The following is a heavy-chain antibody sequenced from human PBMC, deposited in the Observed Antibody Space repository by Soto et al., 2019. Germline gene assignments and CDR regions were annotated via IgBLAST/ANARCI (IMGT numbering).Heavy chain of an antibody. V-gene: IGHV4-39*01. J-gene: IGHJ5*02. CDR2: IYYSGST. Sequence: SETLSLTCTVSGGSISRSSYYWGWIRQPPGKGLEWIGSIYYSGSTYYNPSLKSRITISVDTSKNQFSLKLSSVTAADTAVYYCARARSGRTVTFWFDPWGQGTRVTAS. CDR3: ARARSGRTVTFWFDP. CDR1: GGSISRSSYY. D-gene: IGHD4-17*01.